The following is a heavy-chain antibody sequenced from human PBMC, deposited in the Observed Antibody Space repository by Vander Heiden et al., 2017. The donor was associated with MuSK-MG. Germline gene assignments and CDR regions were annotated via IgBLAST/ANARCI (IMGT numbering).Heavy chain of an antibody. Sequence: QITLKESGPTLVKPTQTLTLPCTVSEFSLSTHGVGVGWIRQPPGKALECLGIIYWDDDKRYSPSLKSRVTITRDTSKNQLVLTMTNMDPADTATYYCAHSPSTVTTYAFDIWGQGTMVIVSS. J-gene: IGHJ3*02. CDR3: AHSPSTVTTYAFDI. CDR2: IYWDDDK. V-gene: IGHV2-5*02. D-gene: IGHD4-17*01. CDR1: EFSLSTHGVG.